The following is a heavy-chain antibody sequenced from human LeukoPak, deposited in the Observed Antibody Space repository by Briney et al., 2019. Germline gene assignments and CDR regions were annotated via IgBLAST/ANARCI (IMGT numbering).Heavy chain of an antibody. J-gene: IGHJ4*02. CDR2: IDPSDSYT. CDR1: GYSFSSYW. V-gene: IGHV5-10-1*01. Sequence: GESLKISCKGSGYSFSSYWISWVRQMPGKGLEWMGRIDPSDSYTNYSPSFQGHVTISADKSISTAYLQWSSLKASDTAMYYCARQSAYYDSSGYHGDYWGQGTLVTVSS. D-gene: IGHD3-22*01. CDR3: ARQSAYYDSSGYHGDY.